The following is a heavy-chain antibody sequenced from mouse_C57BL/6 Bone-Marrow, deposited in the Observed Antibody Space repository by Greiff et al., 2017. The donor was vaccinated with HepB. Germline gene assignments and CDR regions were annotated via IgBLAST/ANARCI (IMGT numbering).Heavy chain of an antibody. CDR3: ARITTVVAHFDY. CDR1: GFSLSTFGMG. D-gene: IGHD1-1*01. V-gene: IGHV8-8*01. CDR2: IWWDDDK. J-gene: IGHJ2*01. Sequence: QVTLKESGPGILQPSQTLSLTCSFSGFSLSTFGMGVGWIRQPSGKGLEWLAHIWWDDDKYYNPALKSQLTISKDTSKNQVYLEIANVDTADTATYYCARITTVVAHFDYWGQGTTLTVSS.